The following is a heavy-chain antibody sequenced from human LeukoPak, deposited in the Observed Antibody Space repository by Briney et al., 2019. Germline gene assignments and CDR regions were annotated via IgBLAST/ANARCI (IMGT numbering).Heavy chain of an antibody. CDR2: ISYDGSKK. V-gene: IGHV3-30*03. J-gene: IGHJ4*02. CDR3: QWELPPLDY. Sequence: GGSLRLSCAASGFAFSSYGMHWVRQAPGKGLDWVAVISYDGSKKYYGDSVKGRFTISRDNSKNTLYLQMNSLRAEDTAVYYCQWELPPLDYWGQGTLVTVSS. CDR1: GFAFSSYG. D-gene: IGHD1-26*01.